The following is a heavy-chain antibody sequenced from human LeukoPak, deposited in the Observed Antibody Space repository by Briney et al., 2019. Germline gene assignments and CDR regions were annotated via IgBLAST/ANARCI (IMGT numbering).Heavy chain of an antibody. CDR1: GYTFTGYY. V-gene: IGHV1-2*02. J-gene: IGHJ1*01. CDR3: ARASSGSGWSIQH. Sequence: GASVKVSCKASGYTFTGYYMHWVRQAPGQGLEWMGWINPNSGGTNYAQKFQGRVTMTRDTSISTAYMELSRLRAEDTAVYYCARASSGSGWSIQHWGQGTLVTVSS. CDR2: INPNSGGT. D-gene: IGHD6-19*01.